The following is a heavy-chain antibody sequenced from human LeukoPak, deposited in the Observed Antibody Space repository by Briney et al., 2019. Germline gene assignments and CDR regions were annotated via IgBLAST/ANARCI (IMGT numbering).Heavy chain of an antibody. CDR2: VNPNSGGT. CDR3: ARDSVEQWLVPGY. D-gene: IGHD6-19*01. V-gene: IGHV1-2*02. J-gene: IGHJ4*02. Sequence: GASVKVSCKASGYTFTGYYIHWVRQAPGQGLEWMGWVNPNSGGTNYAQKFQGRVTMTRDTSISTAYMELSRVRSDDTTVYYCARDSVEQWLVPGYWGQGTLVTVSS. CDR1: GYTFTGYY.